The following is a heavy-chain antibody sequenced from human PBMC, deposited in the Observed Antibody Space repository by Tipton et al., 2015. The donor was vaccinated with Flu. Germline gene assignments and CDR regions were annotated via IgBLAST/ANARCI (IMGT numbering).Heavy chain of an antibody. Sequence: TLSPTCTVSGGSISSYYWSWIRQPPGKGLEWIGYIYYSGSTNYNPSLKSRVTISVDTSKNQFSLKLSSVTAADTAVYYCARREGSSGWFGMDVWGQGTTVTVSS. J-gene: IGHJ6*02. CDR3: ARREGSSGWFGMDV. V-gene: IGHV4-59*08. CDR1: GGSISSYY. D-gene: IGHD6-19*01. CDR2: IYYSGST.